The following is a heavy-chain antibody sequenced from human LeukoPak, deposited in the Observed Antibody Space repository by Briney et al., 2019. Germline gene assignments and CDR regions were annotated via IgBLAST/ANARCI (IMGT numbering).Heavy chain of an antibody. CDR1: GYTFTTYD. CDR3: ARVAGSIDY. Sequence: ASVKVSCKASGYTFTTYDINWVRHATGQGLEWMGWTNPNSGHTGYAQKFQGRLTITRDTSISTAYMELSSLRSEDTAVYYCARVAGSIDYWGQGTLVTVSS. J-gene: IGHJ4*02. CDR2: TNPNSGHT. D-gene: IGHD6-19*01. V-gene: IGHV1-8*03.